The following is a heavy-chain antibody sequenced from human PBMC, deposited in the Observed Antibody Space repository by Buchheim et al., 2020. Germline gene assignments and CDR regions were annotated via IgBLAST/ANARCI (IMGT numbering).Heavy chain of an antibody. J-gene: IGHJ5*02. D-gene: IGHD2-2*01. Sequence: EVQLVESGGGLVQPGGSLRLSCAASGFTFSSYEMNWVRQAPGKGLEWVSYISCSGSTIYYADSVKGRFTISRDNAKNSLYLQMNSLRAEDTAVYYCARAARIPAHPRGWFDPWGQGTL. CDR3: ARAARIPAHPRGWFDP. V-gene: IGHV3-48*03. CDR2: ISCSGSTI. CDR1: GFTFSSYE.